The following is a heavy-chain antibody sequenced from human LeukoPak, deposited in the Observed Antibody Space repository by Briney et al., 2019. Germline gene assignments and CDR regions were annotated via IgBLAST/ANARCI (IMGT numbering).Heavy chain of an antibody. D-gene: IGHD3-10*01. J-gene: IGHJ3*02. Sequence: PGGSLRLSCSASGFVFSIYTMYWVRQAPGKGPEYVSTISGSGNGGSIYYADSVKGRFTISRDDSKSILYLQMNGLRSEDTAVYYCMGWRRGWAVAQRDAFDIWGQGTMVTVSS. V-gene: IGHV3-64D*06. CDR1: GFVFSIYT. CDR2: ISGSGNGGSI. CDR3: MGWRRGWAVAQRDAFDI.